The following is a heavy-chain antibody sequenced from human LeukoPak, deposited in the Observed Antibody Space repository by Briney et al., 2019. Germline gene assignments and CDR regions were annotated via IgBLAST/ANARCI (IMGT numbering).Heavy chain of an antibody. J-gene: IGHJ3*01. CDR3: ARERCTLVGTGSSLSHAFDV. V-gene: IGHV4-59*01. D-gene: IGHD1-26*01. Sequence: PSESLSLSCTVSGCSISTYYWSWIRQPPGKGLEWVAYISYDGRTNNNPSIKSRVTRSVDTSKNQFSLKLTSVTAADTAVYYCARERCTLVGTGSSLSHAFDVWGQGTMVTVSS. CDR2: ISYDGRT. CDR1: GCSISTYY.